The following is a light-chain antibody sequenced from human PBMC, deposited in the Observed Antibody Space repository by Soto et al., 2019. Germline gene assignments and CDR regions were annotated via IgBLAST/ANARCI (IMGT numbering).Light chain of an antibody. CDR3: QQSNTTPYT. J-gene: IGKJ2*01. V-gene: IGKV1-39*01. CDR1: QNSKKF. Sequence: DIQMTQFPSSLSASIGDRVTITCRASQNSKKFLNWYQQKPGRAPNLLIYAASTLQSGVPSRFSGSGSGTDFTLTISSLQPEDIASYYCQQSNTTPYTFGQGTKLET. CDR2: AAS.